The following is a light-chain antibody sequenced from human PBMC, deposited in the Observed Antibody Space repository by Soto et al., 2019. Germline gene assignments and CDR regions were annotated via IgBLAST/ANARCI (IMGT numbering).Light chain of an antibody. J-gene: IGKJ5*01. CDR2: GAS. CDR3: QQYNNWPPIT. V-gene: IGKV3-15*01. CDR1: QSVSSN. Sequence: LVMPQSHATLSVSPGEGATLSCRASQSVSSNLAWYQQKPGQAPRLLIYGASTRATGIPARFSGSGSGTEFTLTISSLQSEDFAVYYCQQYNNWPPITFGQGTRLEIK.